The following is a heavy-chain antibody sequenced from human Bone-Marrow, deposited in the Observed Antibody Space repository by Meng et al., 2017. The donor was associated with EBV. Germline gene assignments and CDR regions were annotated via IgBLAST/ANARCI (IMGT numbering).Heavy chain of an antibody. V-gene: IGHV1-69*01. D-gene: IGHD2-21*01. J-gene: IGHJ4*02. CDR1: GCSLRTYA. Sequence: HVQLVQFGAAVMKPGSSVIHSLKPFGCSLRTYAVRWVGKAAGRGLEWLGRLIPIFDAPYYARKFIASVTFSEDEFTTTHDMDLTSLRSEKTAVYSCASGSGWGLTSDYWGQGTLVTVSS. CDR3: ASGSGWGLTSDY. CDR2: LIPIFDAP.